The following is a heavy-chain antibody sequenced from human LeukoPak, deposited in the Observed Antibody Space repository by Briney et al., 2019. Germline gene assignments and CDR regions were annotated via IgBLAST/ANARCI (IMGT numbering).Heavy chain of an antibody. CDR2: ISNDGSNK. Sequence: GGSLRLSCAASGFTFSSYGMHWVRQAPGKGLEWVAVISNDGSNKYYADSVKGRFTISRGNSKNTLYLQMNSLRAEDTAVYYCAKATLGGPYYYYGMDVWGQGTTVTVSS. CDR1: GFTFSSYG. J-gene: IGHJ6*02. CDR3: AKATLGGPYYYYGMDV. V-gene: IGHV3-30*18. D-gene: IGHD4-23*01.